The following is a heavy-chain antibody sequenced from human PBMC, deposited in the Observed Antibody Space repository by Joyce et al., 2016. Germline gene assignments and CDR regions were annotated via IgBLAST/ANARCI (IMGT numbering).Heavy chain of an antibody. D-gene: IGHD3-22*01. J-gene: IGHJ4*02. CDR3: AKAGYDGSGFYFDS. V-gene: IGHV3-30*18. Sequence: QVQLVESGGGVVQPGRSLRLSCAVAGFRFSSYGMPWVRQAPGKGREWVAVIAYDGSKKYYADSVKGRFTISRDNSKNTLYLQMHSLRTEDTAVFYCAKAGYDGSGFYFDSWGQGTLVTVSS. CDR1: GFRFSSYG. CDR2: IAYDGSKK.